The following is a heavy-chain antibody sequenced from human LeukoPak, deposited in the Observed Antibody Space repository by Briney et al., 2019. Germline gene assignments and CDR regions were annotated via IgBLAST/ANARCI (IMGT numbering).Heavy chain of an antibody. CDR2: INPNSGGT. V-gene: IGHV1-2*02. CDR1: GHTFTAYY. D-gene: IGHD3-22*01. Sequence: GASVKVSCKASGHTFTAYYMSWVRQAPGQGLEWMGWINPNSGGTNFAPNFQGRVTMTRDTSISTAYMELSGLTSDDTAVYFCATYYSDTSARDWGQGTLVTVSS. CDR3: ATYYSDTSARD. J-gene: IGHJ4*02.